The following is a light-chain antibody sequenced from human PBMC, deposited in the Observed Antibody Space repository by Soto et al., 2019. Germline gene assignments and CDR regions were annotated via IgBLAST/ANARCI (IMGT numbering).Light chain of an antibody. V-gene: IGLV1-47*01. Sequence: QSVLTQPPSASGTPGQRVTISCSGGTSSIGRNYVYWYQQLPGTAPKLVIYRNNQRPSGVPDRFSGSKSGTSASLAIRGLRSEDAADYYCAAWDDSLSGLYVFGTGTKVTVL. CDR3: AAWDDSLSGLYV. CDR1: TSSIGRNY. J-gene: IGLJ1*01. CDR2: RNN.